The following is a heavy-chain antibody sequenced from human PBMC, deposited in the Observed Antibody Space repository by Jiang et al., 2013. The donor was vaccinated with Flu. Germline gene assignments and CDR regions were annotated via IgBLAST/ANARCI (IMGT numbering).Heavy chain of an antibody. D-gene: IGHD6-13*01. V-gene: IGHV7-4-1*02. CDR2: INTNTGNP. J-gene: IGHJ4*02. CDR1: GYTFTSYA. Sequence: QSGSELKKPGASVKVSCRASGYTFTSYALNWVRQAPGQGLEWMGWINTNTGNPTFAQGFARRFVFSLDTSVNTAYLQIRSLKADDTAIYYCARDSSWGTAAVGDYWGQGTLVTVSS. CDR3: ARDSSWGTAAVGDY.